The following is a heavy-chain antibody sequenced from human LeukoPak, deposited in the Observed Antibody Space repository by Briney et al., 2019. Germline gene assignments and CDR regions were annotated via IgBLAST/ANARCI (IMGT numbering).Heavy chain of an antibody. Sequence: PGGSLRLSCAASGFTFSTYAMSWVRQAPGKGLEWVSSISISGSTIYYADSVKGRFTISRDNAKNSLYLQMNSLRAEDTAVYYCARARTPFDWTPFDYWGQGTLVTVSS. D-gene: IGHD3-9*01. CDR3: ARARTPFDWTPFDY. J-gene: IGHJ4*02. V-gene: IGHV3-48*04. CDR2: ISISGSTI. CDR1: GFTFSTYA.